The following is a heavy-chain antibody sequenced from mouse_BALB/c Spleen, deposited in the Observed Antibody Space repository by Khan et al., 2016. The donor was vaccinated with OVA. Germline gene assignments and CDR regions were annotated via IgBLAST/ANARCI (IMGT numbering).Heavy chain of an antibody. CDR3: VNHGSSSAWFTY. J-gene: IGHJ3*01. CDR2: INPATDYT. Sequence: QVQLQQPGAELAKPGASVKMSYKASGYTFTSYWMHWVKQRPGQGLEWIGYINPATDYTEYNQKFKNKATLTADKSSSTAYMQLSSLTSEDSAVYYCVNHGSSSAWFTYWGQGTPVTVSA. D-gene: IGHD1-1*01. CDR1: GYTFTSYW. V-gene: IGHV1-7*01.